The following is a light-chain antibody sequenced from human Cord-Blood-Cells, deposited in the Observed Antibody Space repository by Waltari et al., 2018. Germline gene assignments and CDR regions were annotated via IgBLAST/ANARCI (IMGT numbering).Light chain of an antibody. V-gene: IGLV2-18*02. Sequence: QSALTQPPSVSGSPGQSVTISCTGTSSDVGSYNRVSWYQQPPGTAPNLMIYEVSNRPSGVPERFSGSKSGNTASLTIAGLQAEDEAEYYCSSYTSSSTWVFGGGTKLTVL. CDR3: SSYTSSSTWV. CDR1: SSDVGSYNR. CDR2: EVS. J-gene: IGLJ3*02.